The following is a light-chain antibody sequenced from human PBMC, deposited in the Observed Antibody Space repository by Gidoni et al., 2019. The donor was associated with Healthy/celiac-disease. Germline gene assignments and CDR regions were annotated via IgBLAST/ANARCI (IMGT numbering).Light chain of an antibody. J-gene: IGKJ1*01. V-gene: IGKV1-5*03. Sequence: DIQMTQSPSTLSASVGDRVTITCWASQSISSWLAWYQQKPGKAPKLLIYKASSLESGVPSRFIGSGSGTEFTLTISSLQPDDFATYYCQQYNSYPGTFDQXTKVEIK. CDR1: QSISSW. CDR2: KAS. CDR3: QQYNSYPGT.